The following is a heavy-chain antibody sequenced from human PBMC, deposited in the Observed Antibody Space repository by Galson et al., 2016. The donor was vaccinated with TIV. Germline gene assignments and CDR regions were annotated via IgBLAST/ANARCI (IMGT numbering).Heavy chain of an antibody. CDR3: AKDRNPALDSYYYYYGMDV. V-gene: IGHV1-69*13. CDR2: IIPLFRTA. CDR1: GGTFSSYV. J-gene: IGHJ6*02. Sequence: SVKVSCKASGGTFSSYVINWVRQAPGQGLEWMGGIIPLFRTANYAQKFQGRVTITADESTSTAHMELNSLTSEDTAVYYCAKDRNPALDSYYYYYGMDVWGQGTTVTVSS. D-gene: IGHD2-2*01.